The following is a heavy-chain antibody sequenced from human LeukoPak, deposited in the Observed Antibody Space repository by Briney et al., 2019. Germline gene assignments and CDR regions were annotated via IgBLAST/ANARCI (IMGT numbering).Heavy chain of an antibody. CDR3: ARVRQQLVLGWFDP. CDR2: IYYSGST. V-gene: IGHV4-59*01. Sequence: PSETLSLTCTVPGGSISSYYWSWIRQPPGKGLEWIGYIYYSGSTNYNPSLKSRVTISVDTSKNQFSLKLSSVTAADTAVYYCARVRQQLVLGWFDPWGQGTLVTVSS. D-gene: IGHD6-13*01. J-gene: IGHJ5*02. CDR1: GGSISSYY.